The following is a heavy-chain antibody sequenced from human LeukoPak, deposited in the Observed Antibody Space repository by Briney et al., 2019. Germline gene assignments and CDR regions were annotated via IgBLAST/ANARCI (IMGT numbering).Heavy chain of an antibody. V-gene: IGHV4-39*01. CDR2: IYYSGST. CDR1: GGSISSNSYY. Sequence: SETLSLTCAVSGGSISSNSYYWGWIRQPPGKGLEWIGSIYYSGSTYYNPSLKSRVIISVDTSKNQFSLKLSSVTAADTAVYYCARTRYYYNSRSYGAPYYFDYWGQGTLVTVSS. J-gene: IGHJ4*02. CDR3: ARTRYYYNSRSYGAPYYFDY. D-gene: IGHD3-10*01.